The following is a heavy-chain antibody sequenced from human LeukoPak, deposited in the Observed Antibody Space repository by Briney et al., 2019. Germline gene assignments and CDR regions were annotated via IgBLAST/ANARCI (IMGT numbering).Heavy chain of an antibody. CDR3: AREFIFWALPDY. D-gene: IGHD2-21*01. CDR1: GGSFSGYY. Sequence: SETLSLTCAVYGGSFSGYYWSWIRQPPGKGLEWIGEINHSGSTNYNPSLKSRVTISVDTSKNQFSLKLSSVTAADTAVYYCAREFIFWALPDYWGQGTLVTVSS. V-gene: IGHV4-34*01. J-gene: IGHJ4*02. CDR2: INHSGST.